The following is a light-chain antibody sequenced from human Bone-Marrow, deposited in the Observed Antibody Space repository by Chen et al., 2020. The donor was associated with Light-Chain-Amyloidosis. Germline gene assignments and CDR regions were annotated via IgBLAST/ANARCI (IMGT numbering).Light chain of an antibody. CDR1: QSVLYSSNNKNY. CDR3: QQYSSTPWT. CDR2: WAS. V-gene: IGKV4-1*01. Sequence: DIVMTQSPDSLAVSLGERATINCKSSQSVLYSSNNKNYLAWYQQKPGQPPKLLIYWASTRESVVPDRFSGSGSGTDFTLTISSLQAEDVAVYYCQQYSSTPWTFGQGTKVEIK. J-gene: IGKJ1*01.